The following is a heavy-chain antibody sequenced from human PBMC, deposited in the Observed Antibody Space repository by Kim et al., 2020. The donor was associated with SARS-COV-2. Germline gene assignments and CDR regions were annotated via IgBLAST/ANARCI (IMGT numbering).Heavy chain of an antibody. D-gene: IGHD3-10*01. J-gene: IGHJ4*02. CDR3: AGYEGSGAMVQGYFDY. V-gene: IGHV4-39*01. CDR2: IYYSGST. CDR1: GGSISSSSYY. Sequence: SETLSLTCTVSGGSISSSSYYWGWIRQPPGKGLEWIGSIYYSGSTYYNPSLKSRVTISVDTSKNQFSLKLSSVTAADTAVYYCAGYEGSGAMVQGYFDYWGQGTLVTVSS.